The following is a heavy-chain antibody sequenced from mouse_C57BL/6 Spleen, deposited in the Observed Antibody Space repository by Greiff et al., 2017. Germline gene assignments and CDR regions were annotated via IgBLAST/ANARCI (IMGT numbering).Heavy chain of an antibody. D-gene: IGHD1-1*01. CDR3: ARDLRGDYFDY. CDR2: IDPSDSYT. J-gene: IGHJ2*01. CDR1: GYTFTSYW. V-gene: IGHV1-69*01. Sequence: VQLQQPGAELVMPGASVKLSCKASGYTFTSYWMHWVKQRPGQGLEWIGEIDPSDSYTNYNQKLKGKSTLTVDKSSSTAYMQLSSLTSEDSAVYYCARDLRGDYFDYWGQGTTLTVSS.